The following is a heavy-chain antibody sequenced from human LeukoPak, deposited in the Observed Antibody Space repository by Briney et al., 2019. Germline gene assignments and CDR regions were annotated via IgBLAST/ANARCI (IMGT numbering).Heavy chain of an antibody. J-gene: IGHJ4*02. CDR1: GYTFTSYG. V-gene: IGHV1-18*01. CDR2: ISAYNGNT. D-gene: IGHD6-13*01. CDR3: ASQIGIAAAGTLGY. Sequence: ASVKVSCKASGYTFTSYGISWVRQAPGQGLEWMGWISAYNGNTNHAQKLQGRVTMTTDTSTSTAYMELRSLRSDDTAVYYCASQIGIAAAGTLGYWGQGTLVTVSS.